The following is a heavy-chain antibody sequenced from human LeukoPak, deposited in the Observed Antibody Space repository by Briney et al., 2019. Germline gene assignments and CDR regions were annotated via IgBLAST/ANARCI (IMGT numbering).Heavy chain of an antibody. CDR2: IYSSGNS. J-gene: IGHJ4*02. CDR1: GDSITTNSYW. Sequence: SETLSLTCSISGDSITTNSYWWAWIRQSPGKGLEWIGSIYSSGNSYYNPSLKSRASISPDTSKNHYSLKLTSVTAADTAVYYCARGPSDYDISGSYDLWGQGTLVTVSS. CDR3: ARGPSDYDISGSYDL. D-gene: IGHD3-22*01. V-gene: IGHV4-39*02.